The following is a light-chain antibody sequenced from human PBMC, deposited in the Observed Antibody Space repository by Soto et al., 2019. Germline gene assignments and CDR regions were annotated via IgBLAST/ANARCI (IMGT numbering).Light chain of an antibody. J-gene: IGKJ2*01. CDR1: QSVSSK. CDR3: QQYNNWPHT. V-gene: IGKV3-15*01. CDR2: GVS. Sequence: MTQSPSSLSASIGDSVTLSCRASQSVSSKLAWFQQKPGQAPSLLIYGVSTRATGVPVRFSGSGSGTEFTLTINSLQSEDFAVYYCQQYNNWPHTFGQGTKVDIK.